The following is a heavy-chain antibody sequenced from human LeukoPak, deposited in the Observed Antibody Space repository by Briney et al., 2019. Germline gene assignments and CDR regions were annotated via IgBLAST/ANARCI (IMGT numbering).Heavy chain of an antibody. Sequence: ASVKVSCKASGYTFTGYYMHWVRQAPGQGLEWRGRVNPISGGTNHAQKFQGRVTMTKDTSISTAYMELSRLRSDDTAVYYCARDVGLWLLNRGDWGQGTLVTVSS. V-gene: IGHV1-2*06. CDR3: ARDVGLWLLNRGD. J-gene: IGHJ4*02. CDR2: VNPISGGT. D-gene: IGHD5-24*01. CDR1: GYTFTGYY.